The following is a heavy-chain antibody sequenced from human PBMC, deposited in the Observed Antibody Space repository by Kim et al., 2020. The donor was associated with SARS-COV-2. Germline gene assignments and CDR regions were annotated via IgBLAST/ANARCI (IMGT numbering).Heavy chain of an antibody. CDR2: MYTSDNT. CDR1: GFSVQNNY. Sequence: GGSLRLSCAASGFSVQNNYMSWFRQAPGKGLEWVSVMYTSDNTFYADSVRGRFIISRDNLKNTAYLQMASLRAEDSAVYYCARGEFGGKTDNLDYWGHGT. CDR3: ARGEFGGKTDNLDY. D-gene: IGHD3-16*01. J-gene: IGHJ4*01. V-gene: IGHV3-66*01.